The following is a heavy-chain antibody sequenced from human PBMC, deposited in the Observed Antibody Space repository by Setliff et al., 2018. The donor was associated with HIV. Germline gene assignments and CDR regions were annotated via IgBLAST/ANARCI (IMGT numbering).Heavy chain of an antibody. D-gene: IGHD3-22*01. Sequence: SETLSLTCTVSGASLSGAGFYWTWIRQLPGKGREWIGSMYYSGSTSYNPSLNSRVTISLGTSRWQVSLTLHSVSAADTAVYFGARVAMYSYDTSGHPQGFDYWGQGTLVTVAS. CDR3: ARVAMYSYDTSGHPQGFDY. V-gene: IGHV4-31*03. CDR2: MYYSGST. J-gene: IGHJ4*02. CDR1: GASLSGAGFY.